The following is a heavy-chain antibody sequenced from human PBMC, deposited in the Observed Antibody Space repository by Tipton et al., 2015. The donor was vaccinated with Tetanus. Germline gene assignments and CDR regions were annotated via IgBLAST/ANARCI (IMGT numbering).Heavy chain of an antibody. Sequence: QLVQSGAEMKKPGASVKVSCKASGYTFTDYYIYWVRQAPGQGLEWMGWIDPNSGGTVYAQKFQGRVTMTRDTSISTGYMELRSLRPDDTAVYYCARDRGDYIYYGMDVWGPGTTVTVS. V-gene: IGHV1-2*02. CDR1: GYTFTDYY. J-gene: IGHJ6*02. CDR3: ARDRGDYIYYGMDV. CDR2: IDPNSGGT. D-gene: IGHD3-22*01.